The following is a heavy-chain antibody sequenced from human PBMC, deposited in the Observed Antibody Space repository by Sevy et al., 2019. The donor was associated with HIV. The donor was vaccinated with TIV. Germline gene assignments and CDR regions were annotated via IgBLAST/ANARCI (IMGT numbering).Heavy chain of an antibody. CDR2: IVTYNGNI. V-gene: IGHV1-18*01. CDR1: GYTFSSYG. Sequence: ASVKVSCKASGYTFSSYGISWVRQAPGQGLEWMGWIVTYNGNIKYAQNLQDRVTMTTDTSTSTAYMELRSLRSDDTAVYFCARISTLRGRFKWFDSWGQGTLVTVSS. D-gene: IGHD3-10*01. CDR3: ARISTLRGRFKWFDS. J-gene: IGHJ5*01.